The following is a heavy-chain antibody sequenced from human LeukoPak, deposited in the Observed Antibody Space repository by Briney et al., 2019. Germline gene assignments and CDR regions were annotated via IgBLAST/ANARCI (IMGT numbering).Heavy chain of an antibody. CDR2: IYYSGST. V-gene: IGHV4-59*01. D-gene: IGHD1-1*01. J-gene: IGHJ3*02. CDR3: ARWGINWNDLGNAFDI. CDR1: GGSISSYY. Sequence: SETLSLTCTVSGGSISSYYWSWIRQPPGKGLEWIGYIYYSGSTNYNPSLKSRVTISVDTSKNQFSLKLSSVTAADTAVYYCARWGINWNDLGNAFDIWGQGTMVTVSS.